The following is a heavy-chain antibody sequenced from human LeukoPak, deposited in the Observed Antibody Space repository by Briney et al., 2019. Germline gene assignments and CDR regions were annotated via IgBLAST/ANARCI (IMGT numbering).Heavy chain of an antibody. CDR1: GFTFSNYT. J-gene: IGHJ4*02. CDR2: ISSSGSTI. D-gene: IGHD3-10*02. CDR3: ARDSPVHYFDY. V-gene: IGHV3-48*01. Sequence: PGGSLRLSCAASGFTFSNYTMNWVRQAPGKGLEWVSYISSSGSTIYYADSVKGRFSISRDDSKNTVYLQMNSLRAEDTAVYYCARDSPVHYFDYWGQGTQVTVSS.